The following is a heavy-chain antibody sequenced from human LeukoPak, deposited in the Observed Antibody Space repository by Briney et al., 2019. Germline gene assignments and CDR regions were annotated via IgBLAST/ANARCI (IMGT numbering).Heavy chain of an antibody. V-gene: IGHV4-31*03. Sequence: PSQTLSLTCTVSGGSISSGGYYWSWIRQHPGKGLEWIGYIYYSGSTYYNPSLKSRVTISVDTSKNQFSLKLSSVTAADTAVYYCARECSSTSCYSGTNSDYWGQGTLVTVSS. J-gene: IGHJ4*02. CDR1: GGSISSGGYY. CDR3: ARECSSTSCYSGTNSDY. D-gene: IGHD2-2*02. CDR2: IYYSGST.